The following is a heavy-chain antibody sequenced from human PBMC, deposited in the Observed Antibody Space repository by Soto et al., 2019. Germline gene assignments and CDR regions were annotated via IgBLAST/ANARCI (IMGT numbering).Heavy chain of an antibody. CDR3: AKRSRTYTFGY. D-gene: IGHD3-3*01. J-gene: IGHJ4*02. Sequence: EVQLLESGGGLVQPGESLRLSCAASGFTFSSYAMSWVRQAPGKGLEWVSVISGSDDSTYYADSVKGRFTISRDNSKNTRQMKMTSARNEDTAVYYCAKRSRTYTFGYCGQGTLVTASS. V-gene: IGHV3-23*01. CDR2: ISGSDDST. CDR1: GFTFSSYA.